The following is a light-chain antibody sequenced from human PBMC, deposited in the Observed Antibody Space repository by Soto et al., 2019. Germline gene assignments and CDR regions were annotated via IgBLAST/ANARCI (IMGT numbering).Light chain of an antibody. CDR2: DNN. J-gene: IGLJ2*01. V-gene: IGLV1-51*01. CDR1: SSNIGSNY. CDR3: GTWDTGLSAVI. Sequence: QSVLTQPPSVSAAPGQKVTISCSGSSSNIGSNYVSWYQHLPGTAPKLLICDNNERPSGIPDRFSGSKSGTSATLGITGLQTGDEADYYCGTWDTGLSAVIFGGGTKLTVL.